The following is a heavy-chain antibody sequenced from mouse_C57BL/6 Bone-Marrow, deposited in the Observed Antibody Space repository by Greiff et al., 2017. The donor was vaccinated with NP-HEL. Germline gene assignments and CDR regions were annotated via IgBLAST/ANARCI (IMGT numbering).Heavy chain of an antibody. V-gene: IGHV5-9-1*02. CDR2: ISSGGDYI. J-gene: IGHJ4*01. D-gene: IGHD2-4*01. CDR3: TRDPYDYDAGYYAMDY. CDR1: GFTFSSYA. Sequence: EVHLVESGEGLVKPGGSLKLSCAASGFTFSSYAMSWVRQTPEKRLEWVAYISSGGDYIYYADTVKGRFTISRDNARNTLYLQMSSLKSEDTAMYYCTRDPYDYDAGYYAMDYWGQGTSVTVSS.